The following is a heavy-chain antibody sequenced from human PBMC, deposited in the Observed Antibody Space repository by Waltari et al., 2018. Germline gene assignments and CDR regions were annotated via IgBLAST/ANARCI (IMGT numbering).Heavy chain of an antibody. Sequence: VQLVESGGGLVQPGGSLRLSCAASGFTFNTYWMTWVRQAPGVGLEWVAIVASNGINKNYADSVKGRFTVSRDNSKNTLDLQMNSLRAEDTAMYYCAKERLTTVYFDYWGQGILVTVSS. D-gene: IGHD4-4*01. J-gene: IGHJ4*02. CDR1: GFTFNTYW. CDR3: AKERLTTVYFDY. CDR2: VASNGINK. V-gene: IGHV3-30*18.